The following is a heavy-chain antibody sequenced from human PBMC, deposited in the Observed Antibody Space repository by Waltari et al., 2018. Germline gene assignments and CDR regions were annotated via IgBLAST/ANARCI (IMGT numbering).Heavy chain of an antibody. J-gene: IGHJ4*02. D-gene: IGHD3-9*01. CDR3: TAARGYYDILTGYYFDY. Sequence: DVQLVESGGGLVKPGGSLRLSCAVSGFTFRNTWMSWVCRAPGKGLEWVGRIKSKAHGGTADYAAPVKGRFSISRDDSKDTLYLQMNSLETEDTAVYYCTAARGYYDILTGYYFDYWGQGTLVTVSS. CDR2: IKSKAHGGTA. CDR1: GFTFRNTW. V-gene: IGHV3-15*01.